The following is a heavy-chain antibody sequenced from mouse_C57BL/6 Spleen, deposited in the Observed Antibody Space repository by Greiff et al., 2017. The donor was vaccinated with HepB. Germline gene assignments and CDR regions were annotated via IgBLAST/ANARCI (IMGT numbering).Heavy chain of an antibody. J-gene: IGHJ4*01. CDR2: IYPRDGST. Sequence: VKVVESGPELVKPGASVKLSCKASGYTFTSYDINWVKQRPGQGLEWIGWIYPRDGSTKYNEKFKGKATLTVDTSSSTAYMELHSLTSEDSAVYFCARLLRYYAMDYWGQGTSVTVSS. V-gene: IGHV1-85*01. CDR3: ARLLRYYAMDY. CDR1: GYTFTSYD. D-gene: IGHD1-1*01.